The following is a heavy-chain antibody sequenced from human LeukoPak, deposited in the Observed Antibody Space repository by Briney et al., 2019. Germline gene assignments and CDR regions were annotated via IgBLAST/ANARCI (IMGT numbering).Heavy chain of an antibody. D-gene: IGHD3-22*01. V-gene: IGHV3-23*01. J-gene: IGHJ4*02. CDR2: ISGSGGST. CDR3: AKDQYYYDSSGIFDY. Sequence: GGSLRLSCAASGFTFSSYGMHWVRQAPGKGLEWVSAISGSGGSTYYADSVKGRFTIPRDNSKNTLYLQMNSLRAEDTAVYYCAKDQYYYDSSGIFDYWGQGTLVTVSS. CDR1: GFTFSSYG.